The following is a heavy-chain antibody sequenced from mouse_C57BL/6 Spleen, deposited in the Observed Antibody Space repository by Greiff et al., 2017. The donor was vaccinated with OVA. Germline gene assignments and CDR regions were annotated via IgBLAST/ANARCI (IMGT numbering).Heavy chain of an antibody. CDR3: ARAPGSLYFGV. CDR1: GYTFTSYW. V-gene: IGHV1-52*01. J-gene: IGHJ1*03. D-gene: IGHD1-1*02. Sequence: VQLQQPGAELVRPGSSVKLSCKASGYTFTSYWMHWVKQRPIQGLEWIGNIDPSDSETYYNQKFKDKATLTVDKSSSTAYMKLSILTSEDSAVYCGARAPGSLYFGVWGTGATVTVS. CDR2: IDPSDSET.